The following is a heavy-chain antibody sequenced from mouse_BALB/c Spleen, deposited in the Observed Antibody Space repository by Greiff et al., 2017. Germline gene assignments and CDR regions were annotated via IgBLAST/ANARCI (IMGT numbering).Heavy chain of an antibody. CDR2: INPYNDGT. CDR3: ARVTTAFYWYFDV. V-gene: IGHV1-14*01. J-gene: IGHJ1*01. D-gene: IGHD1-2*01. Sequence: VQLKQSGPELVKPGASVKMSCKASGYTFTSYVMHWVKQKPGQGLEWIGYINPYNDGTKYNEKFKGKATLTSDKSSSTAYMELSSLTSEDSAVYYCARVTTAFYWYFDVWGAGTTVTVSS. CDR1: GYTFTSYV.